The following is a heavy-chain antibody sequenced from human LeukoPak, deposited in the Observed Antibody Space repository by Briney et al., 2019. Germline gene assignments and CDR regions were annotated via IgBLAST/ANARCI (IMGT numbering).Heavy chain of an antibody. J-gene: IGHJ4*02. CDR2: IYSGGST. V-gene: IGHV3-53*01. CDR3: ARQGAYCGGDCYSDY. CDR1: GFTVSSNS. D-gene: IGHD2-21*02. Sequence: GESLKISCAASGFTVSSNSMSWVRQAPGKGLEWVSVIYSGGSTYYADSVKGRFTISRDNSKNTLYLQMNSLRAEDTAIYYCARQGAYCGGDCYSDYWGQGTLVTVSS.